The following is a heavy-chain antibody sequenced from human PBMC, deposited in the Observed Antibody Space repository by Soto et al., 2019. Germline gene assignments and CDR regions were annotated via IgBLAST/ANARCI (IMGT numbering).Heavy chain of an antibody. J-gene: IGHJ4*02. CDR3: GAGWYFADY. Sequence: PGGSLSLSCAASGFTFSSYGMHWVRQAPGKGLEWVATISNDGSNKYYIDSVEGRFTISRDNSKDTLYLQMNSLRTDDTAVFYCGAGWYFADYWGQGTQVTVSS. V-gene: IGHV3-30*03. CDR1: GFTFSSYG. CDR2: ISNDGSNK. D-gene: IGHD6-19*01.